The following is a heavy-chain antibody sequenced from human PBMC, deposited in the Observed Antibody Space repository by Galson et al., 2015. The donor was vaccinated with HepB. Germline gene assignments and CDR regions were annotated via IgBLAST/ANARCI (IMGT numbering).Heavy chain of an antibody. V-gene: IGHV1-69*04. CDR3: ARDRYGAPNDAFDI. CDR2: IIPILGIA. CDR1: GGTFSSYT. D-gene: IGHD4-17*01. Sequence: SCKASGGTFSSYTISWVRQAPGQGLEWMGRIIPILGIANYAQEFQGRVTITADKSTSTAYMELSSLRSEDTAVYYCARDRYGAPNDAFDIWGQGTMVTVSS. J-gene: IGHJ3*02.